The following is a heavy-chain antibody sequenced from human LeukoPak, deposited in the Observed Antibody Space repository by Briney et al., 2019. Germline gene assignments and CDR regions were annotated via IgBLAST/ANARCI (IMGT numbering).Heavy chain of an antibody. J-gene: IGHJ4*02. D-gene: IGHD3-22*01. CDR3: ARGPKDSSGYQFDY. CDR2: IYYSGST. CDR1: VGSISSYY. V-gene: IGHV4-39*01. Sequence: PSETLSLTCTVSVGSISSYYWVWIRQPPGKGLEWIGSIYYSGSTYFNPSLKSRVTISVDTSKNQFSLKLSSVTAADTAVYYCARGPKDSSGYQFDYWGQGTLVTVSS.